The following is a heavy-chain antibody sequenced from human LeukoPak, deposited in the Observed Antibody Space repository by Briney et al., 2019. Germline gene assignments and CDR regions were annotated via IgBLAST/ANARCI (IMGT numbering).Heavy chain of an antibody. V-gene: IGHV1-69*04. J-gene: IGHJ4*02. CDR2: IIPILGIA. CDR3: AREDQSYDSSGYYLYYFDY. Sequence: SVKVSCKASGGTFSSYAISWVRQAPGQGLEWMGRIIPILGIANYAQKFQGRVTITADKSTSTAYMELSSLRSEDTAVYYRAREDQSYDSSGYYLYYFDYWGQGTLVTVSS. CDR1: GGTFSSYA. D-gene: IGHD3-22*01.